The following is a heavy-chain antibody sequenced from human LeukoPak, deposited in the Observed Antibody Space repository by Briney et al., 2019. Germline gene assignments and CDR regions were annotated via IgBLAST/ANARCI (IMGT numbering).Heavy chain of an antibody. V-gene: IGHV4/OR15-8*01. CDR1: GGSVSTTHW. CDR2: IFHSGTT. D-gene: IGHD6-19*01. Sequence: PSETLSLTCVVSGGSVSTTHWWTWVRQPPGKGLEWIGDIFHSGTTNYNPSLKSRATISVDKSKNQFSLRLRSVTAADTAVYYCARDQWLLRGGDHDAFDIWGQGTMVTVSS. J-gene: IGHJ3*02. CDR3: ARDQWLLRGGDHDAFDI.